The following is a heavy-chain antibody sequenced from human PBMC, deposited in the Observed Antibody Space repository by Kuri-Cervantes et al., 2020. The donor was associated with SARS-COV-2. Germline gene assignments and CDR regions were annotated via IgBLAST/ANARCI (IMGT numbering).Heavy chain of an antibody. Sequence: SETLSLTCGVYGGSFSNFHWNWVRQPPGKGLEWIGEINYSGTTNYNPSLKSRVTISVDTSKNQFSLKLSSVTAADTAVYYCARRGPTTVTTFTSLAEVGFQHWGQGTRVTVSS. V-gene: IGHV4-34*01. CDR2: INYSGTT. J-gene: IGHJ1*01. CDR3: ARRGPTTVTTFTSLAEVGFQH. CDR1: GGSFSNFH. D-gene: IGHD4-17*01.